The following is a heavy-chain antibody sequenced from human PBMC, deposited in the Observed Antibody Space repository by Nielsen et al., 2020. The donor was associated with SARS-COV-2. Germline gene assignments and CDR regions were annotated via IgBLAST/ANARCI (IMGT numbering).Heavy chain of an antibody. CDR1: GFTFSSYD. Sequence: GGFLRPSSAASGFTFSSYDMPWVPQAPGKGLEWVSAIGPACDTYYPGSVKGRFTISRENAKNSLYLQMNSLRAGDTAVYYCARRGPYDSSGYYYSWYFDLWGRGTLVTVSS. D-gene: IGHD3-22*01. CDR2: IGPACDT. V-gene: IGHV3-13*01. J-gene: IGHJ2*01. CDR3: ARRGPYDSSGYYYSWYFDL.